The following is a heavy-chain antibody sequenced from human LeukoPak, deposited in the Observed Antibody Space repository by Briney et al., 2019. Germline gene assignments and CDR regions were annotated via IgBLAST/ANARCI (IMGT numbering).Heavy chain of an antibody. J-gene: IGHJ4*02. CDR3: ARDHYDSSGYYYFDY. D-gene: IGHD3-22*01. V-gene: IGHV4-38-2*02. Sequence: PSETLSLTCKVSGYSISSGYYWGWIRQPPGKGLEWIGSIYHSGSTYYNPSLKSRVTISVDTSKNQFSLKLSSVTAADTAVYYCARDHYDSSGYYYFDYWGQGTLVTVSS. CDR2: IYHSGST. CDR1: GYSISSGYY.